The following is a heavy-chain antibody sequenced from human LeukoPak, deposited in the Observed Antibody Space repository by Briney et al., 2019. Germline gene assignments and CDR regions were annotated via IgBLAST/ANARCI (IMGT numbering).Heavy chain of an antibody. CDR2: IYYSGST. CDR3: ASYCGSGNDAFDI. D-gene: IGHD3-10*01. V-gene: IGHV4-59*01. Sequence: SETLSLTCTVSGGSISSYYWSWIRQPPGKGLEWIGYIYYSGSTNYNPSLKSRVTISVDTSKNQFSLKLSSVTAADTAVYYCASYCGSGNDAFDIWGQGTMVTVSS. J-gene: IGHJ3*02. CDR1: GGSISSYY.